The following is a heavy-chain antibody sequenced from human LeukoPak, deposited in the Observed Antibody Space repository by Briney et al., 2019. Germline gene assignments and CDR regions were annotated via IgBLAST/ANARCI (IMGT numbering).Heavy chain of an antibody. CDR1: GFTFDDYA. J-gene: IGHJ4*02. CDR2: ISWNSGTI. Sequence: GGSLRLSCAASGFTFDDYAMHSARQAPGKGLGWVSGISWNSGTIDYADSVKGRFTISRDNAKNSLYLQMNSLRAEDTALYYCAKPKSYDSGGAFDYWGQGTLVTVSS. D-gene: IGHD3-10*01. V-gene: IGHV3-9*01. CDR3: AKPKSYDSGGAFDY.